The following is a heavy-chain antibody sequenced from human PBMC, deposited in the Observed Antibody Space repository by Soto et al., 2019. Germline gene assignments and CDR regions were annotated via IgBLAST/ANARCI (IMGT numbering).Heavy chain of an antibody. CDR2: ISHNSGSG. V-gene: IGHV3-9*01. D-gene: IGHD4-17*01. Sequence: EVHLVESGGGLVQPGRSLRLSCAASGFTFDEYDMHWVRQAPGQGLEWVAGISHNSGSGGYADSVKGRFTISRDNAQNSLYLLMNSLRPEDTALYYCAKVPRGYGDYFDSWGQGTLVTVSS. CDR1: GFTFDEYD. CDR3: AKVPRGYGDYFDS. J-gene: IGHJ4*02.